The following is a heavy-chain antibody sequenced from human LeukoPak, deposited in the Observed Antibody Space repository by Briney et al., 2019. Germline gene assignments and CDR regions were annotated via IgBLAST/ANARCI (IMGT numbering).Heavy chain of an antibody. CDR2: IYYSGST. V-gene: IGHV4-59*01. D-gene: IGHD3-3*01. CDR3: ARGLRFLEWLPNTNWFDP. Sequence: KSSETLSLTCTVSGGSISSYYWSWIRQPPGKGLEWIGYIYYSGSTNYNPSLKSRVTISVDTSKNQFSLKLSSVTAADTAVYYCARGLRFLEWLPNTNWFDPWGQGTLVTVSS. CDR1: GGSISSYY. J-gene: IGHJ5*02.